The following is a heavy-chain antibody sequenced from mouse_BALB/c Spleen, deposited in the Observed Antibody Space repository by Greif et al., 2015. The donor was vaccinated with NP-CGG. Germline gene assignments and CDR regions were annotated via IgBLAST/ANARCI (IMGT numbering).Heavy chain of an antibody. CDR1: GYSITSGYY. Sequence: EVKLVESGPGLVKPSQSLSLTCSVTGYSITSGYYWNWIRQFPGNKLEWMGYISYDGSNNYNPSLKNRISITRDTSKNQFFLKLNSVTTEDTATYYCASFGILYAMDYWGQGTSVTVSS. CDR2: ISYDGSN. V-gene: IGHV3-6*02. D-gene: IGHD1-1*02. CDR3: ASFGILYAMDY. J-gene: IGHJ4*01.